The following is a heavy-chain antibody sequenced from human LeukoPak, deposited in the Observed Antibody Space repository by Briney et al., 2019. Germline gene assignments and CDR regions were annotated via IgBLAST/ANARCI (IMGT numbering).Heavy chain of an antibody. CDR3: ARPKTLGGYNYEFEF. J-gene: IGHJ4*02. CDR1: GYSLPNYW. D-gene: IGHD5-18*01. V-gene: IGHV5-51*01. CDR2: VYPATSDT. Sequence: GESLKISCKGSGYSLPNYWIGWVRQMPGKGLEWIGIVYPATSDTTYSPSFQGQVTISADKSSSTAYLQWSSLKASDTAIYYCARPKTLGGYNYEFEFWGQGTLVTVSS.